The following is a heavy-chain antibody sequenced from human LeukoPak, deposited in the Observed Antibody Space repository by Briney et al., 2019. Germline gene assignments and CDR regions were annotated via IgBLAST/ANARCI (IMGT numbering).Heavy chain of an antibody. Sequence: SETLSLTCTVSGGSISSYYWSWIRQPAGKGLEWIGRIYTSGSTNYNPSLKSRVTISVDTSKNQFSLKLSSVTAADTAVYYCARDNPIEYSSSAFDYWGQGTLVTVSS. CDR1: GGSISSYY. J-gene: IGHJ4*02. CDR3: ARDNPIEYSSSAFDY. V-gene: IGHV4-4*07. D-gene: IGHD6-6*01. CDR2: IYTSGST.